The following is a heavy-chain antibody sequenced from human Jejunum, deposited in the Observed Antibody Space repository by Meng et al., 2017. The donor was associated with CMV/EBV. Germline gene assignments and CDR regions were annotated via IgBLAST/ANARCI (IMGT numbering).Heavy chain of an antibody. Sequence: LSWADSGFTFSIHWMSWVRQPPGKGPEWVASIKPDGSEIQYVGSLRGRFTVSRDNARKSLYLQMNSLTAEDTAVYYCASGNDLNIWGQGTLVTVSS. V-gene: IGHV3-7*01. J-gene: IGHJ3*02. D-gene: IGHD1-1*01. CDR2: IKPDGSEI. CDR3: ASGNDLNI. CDR1: GFTFSIHW.